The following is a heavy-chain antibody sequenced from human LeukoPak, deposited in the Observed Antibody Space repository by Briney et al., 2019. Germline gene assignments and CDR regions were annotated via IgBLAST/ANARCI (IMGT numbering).Heavy chain of an antibody. D-gene: IGHD6-19*01. CDR1: GGSISSSSYY. J-gene: IGHJ4*02. CDR3: GRHGGDNSGWYWDY. V-gene: IGHV4-39*01. CDR2: IYHSGNT. Sequence: SETLSLTCTVSGGSISSSSYYWGWIRQPPGKGLEWLGNIYHSGNTYYNPSLKSRVTISVDTSKNQFSLQLSSVTAADTAVYYCGRHGGDNSGWYWDYWGQGTLVTVSS.